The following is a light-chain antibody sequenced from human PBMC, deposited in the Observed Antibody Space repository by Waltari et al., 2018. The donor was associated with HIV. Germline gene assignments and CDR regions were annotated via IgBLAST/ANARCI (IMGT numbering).Light chain of an antibody. CDR3: ATLDDSLNGPV. CDR2: SNN. V-gene: IGLV1-44*01. CDR1: SSNIGDNA. J-gene: IGLJ2*01. Sequence: QSVLTQPPSVSGTPGQRVTISCSGGSSNIGDNAVSWYQQFPGTAPKLLIYSNNQRPSGVPDRFSGSKSGTSAFLAISGLQSEDEADYYCATLDDSLNGPVFGGGTKVTVL.